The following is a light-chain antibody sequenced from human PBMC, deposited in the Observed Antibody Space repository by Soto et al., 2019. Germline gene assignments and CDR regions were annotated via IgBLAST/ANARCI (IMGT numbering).Light chain of an antibody. V-gene: IGKV3-15*01. CDR1: QSVSSK. Sequence: EIVMTQSPATLSVSPGERATLSCRASQSVSSKLAWYQQKPGQAPRLLIYDASTRATGIPARFSGSGSGTEFTLTISSLQSKDFAVYYCQQSNNWPWTFGQGTNVEIK. J-gene: IGKJ1*01. CDR3: QQSNNWPWT. CDR2: DAS.